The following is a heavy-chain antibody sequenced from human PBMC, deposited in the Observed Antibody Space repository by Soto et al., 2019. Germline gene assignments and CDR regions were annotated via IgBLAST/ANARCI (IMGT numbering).Heavy chain of an antibody. V-gene: IGHV3-74*01. CDR3: GRDWRTGGPDY. J-gene: IGHJ4*02. CDR1: GLTFDTYA. CDR2: INSDGSST. Sequence: DVQMLESGGGLVQPGGSLRLSCAVSGLTFDTYAMSWVRQAPGKGLAWVSRINSDGSSTNYADSVKGRFTISRDNAKNTLYLQMNSLRAEDMAVYYCGRDWRTGGPDYWGQGNLVTVSS. D-gene: IGHD3-3*01.